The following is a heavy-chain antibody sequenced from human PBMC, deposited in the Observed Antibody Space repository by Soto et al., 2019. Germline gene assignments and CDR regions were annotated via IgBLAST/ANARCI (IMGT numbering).Heavy chain of an antibody. CDR1: GFTFSSYA. CDR2: ISSNGGST. CDR3: ARTPTDLFDSSGYNWFDP. J-gene: IGHJ5*02. Sequence: GGSLRLSCAASGFTFSSYAMHWVRQAPGKGLEYVSAISSNGGSTYYANSVKGRFTISRDNSKNTLYLQMGSLRAEDMAVYYCARTPTDLFDSSGYNWFDPWGQGTLVTVSS. V-gene: IGHV3-64*01. D-gene: IGHD3-22*01.